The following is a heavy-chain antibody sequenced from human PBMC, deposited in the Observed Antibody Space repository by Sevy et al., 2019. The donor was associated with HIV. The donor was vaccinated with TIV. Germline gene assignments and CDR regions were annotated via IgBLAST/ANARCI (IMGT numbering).Heavy chain of an antibody. CDR3: ARDEYSYASGFDY. CDR1: GFTFSSYI. J-gene: IGHJ4*01. Sequence: GGSLRLSCAASGFTFSSYIMNWVRQAPGMGLEWVWSISSGGDYIYYTNSVKGGFTISRDNAKNSLYLHMNSLRAEDTAVYYCARDEYSYASGFDYWGHGTLVTVSS. CDR2: ISSGGDYI. V-gene: IGHV3-21*01. D-gene: IGHD5-18*01.